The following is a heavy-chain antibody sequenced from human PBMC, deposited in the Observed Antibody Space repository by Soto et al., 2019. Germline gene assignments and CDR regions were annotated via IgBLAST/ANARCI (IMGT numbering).Heavy chain of an antibody. CDR2: ISGSGGST. CDR3: WGYCSSTSCRVGVWFAP. J-gene: IGHJ5*02. CDR1: GFTFSSYA. D-gene: IGHD2-2*01. Sequence: EVQLLESGGGLVQPGGSLRLSCAASGFTFSSYAMSWVRQAPGKGLEWVSAISGSGGSTYYADSVKGRFTISRDNSKNTLYLQMNSLRAEDTAVYYCWGYCSSTSCRVGVWFAPWGQGTLVTVSS. V-gene: IGHV3-23*01.